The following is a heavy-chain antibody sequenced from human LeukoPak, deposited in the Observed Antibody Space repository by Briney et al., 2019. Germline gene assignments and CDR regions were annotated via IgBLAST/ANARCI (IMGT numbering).Heavy chain of an antibody. J-gene: IGHJ3*02. CDR1: GYSFTSYG. V-gene: IGHV1-18*01. CDR2: MSAYNGKT. CDR3: ARGMGYSYGHPQGAFDI. Sequence: GALVKVSCKASGYSFTSYGFNWVRQAPGQGLEWMGWMSAYNGKTNYAHSLQGRVTVTADTSTSTAYMELRSLRSEDTAVYYCARGMGYSYGHPQGAFDIWGQGTMVTVSS. D-gene: IGHD5-18*01.